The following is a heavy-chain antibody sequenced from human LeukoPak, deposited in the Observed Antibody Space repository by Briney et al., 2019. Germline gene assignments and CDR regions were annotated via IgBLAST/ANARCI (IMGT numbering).Heavy chain of an antibody. Sequence: GTSLRLSCTASGFNFGIYGMHWVRQAPGKGLEWVAVMWDDGTNEYYVESVKGRFTISRDNGKRTLYLQMNSLRAEDTAVYYCAKTSEDFWSGYYQYFFDYWGQGTLVTVSS. J-gene: IGHJ4*02. D-gene: IGHD3-3*01. CDR2: MWDDGTNE. CDR1: GFNFGIYG. CDR3: AKTSEDFWSGYYQYFFDY. V-gene: IGHV3-33*03.